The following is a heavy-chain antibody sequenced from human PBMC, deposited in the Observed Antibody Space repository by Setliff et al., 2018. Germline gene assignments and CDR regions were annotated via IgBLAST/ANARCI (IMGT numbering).Heavy chain of an antibody. CDR3: ARSKVEAAMVKHNWFDP. CDR2: VNPSGGHP. D-gene: IGHD5-18*01. V-gene: IGHV1-46*01. J-gene: IGHJ5*02. CDR1: GYTFTSSY. Sequence: GASVKVSCKASGYTFTSSYMHWVRLAPGQGLQWMGMVNPSGGHPVYAQNFQGRVSMTRNTSISTAYMELNSLTSEDTAVYYCARSKVEAAMVKHNWFDPWGQGTLVTVSS.